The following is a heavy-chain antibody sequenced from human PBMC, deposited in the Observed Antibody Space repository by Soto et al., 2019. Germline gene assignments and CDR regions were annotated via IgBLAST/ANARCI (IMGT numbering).Heavy chain of an antibody. CDR2: IKSKTDGGTA. D-gene: IGHD3-9*01. Sequence: EVQLVESGGGLVKPGGSLRHSCVASGLDLSHPWMTWDRQTAGKRLEWVASIKSKTDGGTADYAAHVKGKFSVSRDDSKNTGHLQLNSLKAEDTAVYYCTTGGFYHSLTGCRNIAYWGQETLVAV. J-gene: IGHJ4*02. V-gene: IGHV3-15*01. CDR3: TTGGFYHSLTGCRNIAY. CDR1: GLDLSHPW.